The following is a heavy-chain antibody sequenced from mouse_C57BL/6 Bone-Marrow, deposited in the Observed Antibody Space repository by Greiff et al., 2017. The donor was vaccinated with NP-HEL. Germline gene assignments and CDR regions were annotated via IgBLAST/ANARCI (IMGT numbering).Heavy chain of an antibody. CDR2: IYPGDGDT. CDR1: GYAFSSSW. CDR3: ARGYYYGSSYKKGPAWFAY. D-gene: IGHD1-1*01. Sequence: QVQLKESGPELVKPGASVKISCKASGYAFSSSWMNWVKQRPGKGLEWIGRIYPGDGDTNYNGKFKGKATLTADKSSSTAYMQLSSLTSEDSAVYFCARGYYYGSSYKKGPAWFAYWGQGTLVTVSA. V-gene: IGHV1-82*01. J-gene: IGHJ3*01.